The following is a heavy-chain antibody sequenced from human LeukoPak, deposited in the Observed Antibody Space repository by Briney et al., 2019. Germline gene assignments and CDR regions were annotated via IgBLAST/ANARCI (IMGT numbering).Heavy chain of an antibody. Sequence: SGPALVKPTQTLTLTCTFSGFSLSTSEMCMSWIRQPPGKALEWLARIDWDDDKYYSTSLKTRLTISKDTSKNQVVLTMTNMDPVDTATYYCARTPLYYYGSGSYYPDYWGQGTLVTVSS. D-gene: IGHD3-10*01. V-gene: IGHV2-70*11. CDR2: IDWDDDK. CDR1: GFSLSTSEMC. CDR3: ARTPLYYYGSGSYYPDY. J-gene: IGHJ4*02.